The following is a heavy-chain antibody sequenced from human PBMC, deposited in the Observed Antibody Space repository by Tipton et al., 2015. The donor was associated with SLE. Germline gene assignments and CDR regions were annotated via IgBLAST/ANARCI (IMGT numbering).Heavy chain of an antibody. CDR2: VFYSGTA. CDR3: ARQEWVTKPNCFDP. J-gene: IGHJ5*02. V-gene: IGHV4-39*01. CDR1: GGSINTNNYY. Sequence: TLSLTCTVSGGSINTNNYYWGWVRQPPGKGLEWIGSVFYSGTAYYKPSLRSRVTISIDTSKNQFSLKRSSVTAADTAVYYCARQEWVTKPNCFDPWGQGILVTVSS. D-gene: IGHD3-3*01.